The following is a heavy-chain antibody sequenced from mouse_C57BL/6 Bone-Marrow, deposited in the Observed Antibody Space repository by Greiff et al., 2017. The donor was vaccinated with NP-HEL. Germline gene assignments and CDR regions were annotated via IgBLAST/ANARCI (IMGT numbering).Heavy chain of an antibody. CDR3: ARRERKMGNYDY. J-gene: IGHJ2*01. CDR2: ISDGGSYT. V-gene: IGHV5-4*01. D-gene: IGHD2-1*01. Sequence: EVQGVESGGGLVKPGGSLKLSCAASGFTFSSYAMSWVRQTPEKRLEWVATISDGGSYTYYPDNVKGRFTISRDNAKNNLYLQMSHLKSEDTAMDYCARRERKMGNYDYWGQGTTLTVSS. CDR1: GFTFSSYA.